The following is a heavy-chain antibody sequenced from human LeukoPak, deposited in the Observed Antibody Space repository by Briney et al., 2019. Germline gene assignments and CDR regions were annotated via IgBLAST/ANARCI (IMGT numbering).Heavy chain of an antibody. CDR2: INQDGSKK. CDR1: RFTFSNYW. V-gene: IGHV3-7*01. Sequence: GGSLRLSCVASRFTFSNYWMSWVRQAPGKGLEWVANINQDGSKKRYADSVKGRFTISRDNAKGSLYLQLNSLRAQDAAVYYCAKWGPYCVGDYCPALDSWGPGTLVTVSS. J-gene: IGHJ4*02. CDR3: AKWGPYCVGDYCPALDS. D-gene: IGHD2-21*02.